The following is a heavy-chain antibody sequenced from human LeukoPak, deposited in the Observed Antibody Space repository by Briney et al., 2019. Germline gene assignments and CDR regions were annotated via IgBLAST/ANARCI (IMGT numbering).Heavy chain of an antibody. CDR1: GYTFTSYG. CDR2: ISAYNGNT. D-gene: IGHD3-22*01. V-gene: IGHV1-18*01. CDR3: ERDRVYYDSSGYYLSAFDI. J-gene: IGHJ3*02. Sequence: GASVKVSCKASGYTFTSYGISWVRQAPGQGLEWMGWISAYNGNTNYSQKLQGRVTMTTDTSTSTAYMELRSLRSDDTAVYYCERDRVYYDSSGYYLSAFDIWGKGTMVTVSS.